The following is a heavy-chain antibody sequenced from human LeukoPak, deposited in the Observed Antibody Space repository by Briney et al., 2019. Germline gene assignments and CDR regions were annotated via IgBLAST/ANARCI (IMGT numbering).Heavy chain of an antibody. CDR2: INHIVIT. V-gene: IGHV4-34*01. J-gene: IGHJ5*02. Sequence: SETLSLTCAVYVGSFSGYYWSWIRQPPRKGLEWIGEINHIVITTDNPSLKSRVTISLDTSKNQCSPKLSSVTAADTAVYYCARDHWTKVSKYNWFAGWGQGTMVTVS. CDR1: VGSFSGYY. CDR3: ARDHWTKVSKYNWFAG. D-gene: IGHD4-11*01.